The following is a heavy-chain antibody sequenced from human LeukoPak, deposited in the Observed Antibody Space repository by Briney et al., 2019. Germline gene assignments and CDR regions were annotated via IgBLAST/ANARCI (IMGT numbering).Heavy chain of an antibody. J-gene: IGHJ4*02. CDR3: ATNRGYSYVTFDY. D-gene: IGHD5-18*01. V-gene: IGHV4-34*01. CDR2: INHSGST. CDR1: GGSFSGYY. Sequence: SETLPLTCAVYGGSFSGYYWSWIRQPPGKGLEWIGEINHSGSTNYNPSLKSRVTISVDTSKNQFSLKLSSVTAADTAVYYCATNRGYSYVTFDYWGQGTLVTVSS.